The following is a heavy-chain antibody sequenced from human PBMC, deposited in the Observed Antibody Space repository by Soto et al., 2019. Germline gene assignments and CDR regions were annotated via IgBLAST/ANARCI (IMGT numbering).Heavy chain of an antibody. CDR3: ARPSIASESGALDI. CDR2: IFSNDEK. Sequence: QVTLKESGPVLVKPTETLTLTCTVSGFSLSNARMGVSWIRQPPGKALEWLAHIFSNDEKSYSTSLKSRLTISKDTSKSQVVLTMTNMDPVDTATYYCARPSIASESGALDIWGQGTMVTVSS. J-gene: IGHJ3*02. D-gene: IGHD6-6*01. CDR1: GFSLSNARMG. V-gene: IGHV2-26*01.